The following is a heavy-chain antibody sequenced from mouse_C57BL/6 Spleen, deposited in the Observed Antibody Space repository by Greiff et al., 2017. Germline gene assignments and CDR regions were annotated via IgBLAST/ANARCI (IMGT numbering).Heavy chain of an antibody. J-gene: IGHJ2*01. V-gene: IGHV1-18*01. CDR2: INEKNGGT. CDR1: GYTFTDYN. CDR3: ARWGYLGFDY. D-gene: IGHD3-1*01. Sequence: EVQLQESGPELVRPGASVKIPCKASGYTFTDYNMDWVKQSHGKSLEWIGDINEKNGGTNYNQKFKGKATLTVDKSTTPAYMELRSLTSEYTAVYYCARWGYLGFDYWGQGTTLTVSS.